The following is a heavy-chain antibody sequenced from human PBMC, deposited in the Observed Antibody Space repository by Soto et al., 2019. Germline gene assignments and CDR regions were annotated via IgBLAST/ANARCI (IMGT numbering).Heavy chain of an antibody. J-gene: IGHJ4*02. CDR2: IYSGNT. CDR3: GRISSHGDYAY. Sequence: QVQLQESGPGVVKPSETLSLTCTISGGSISGYYWTWIRQSPGKGLEYIGYIYSGNTNYNPSLNSRATSSVDTCKHHFSLKLSSASAADPAVYDCGRISSHGDYAYWRQGTVVTVSS. CDR1: GGSISGYY. V-gene: IGHV4-59*08. D-gene: IGHD4-17*01.